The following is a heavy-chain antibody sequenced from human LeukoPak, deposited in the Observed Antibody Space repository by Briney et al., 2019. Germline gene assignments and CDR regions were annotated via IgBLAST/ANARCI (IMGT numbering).Heavy chain of an antibody. CDR3: ARRARDYYGSGSYYNAYFDY. CDR1: GGSISSYY. CDR2: IYYSGST. Sequence: KPSETLSLTCTVSGGSISSYYWSWIRQPPGKGLEWIGYIYYSGSTNYNPSLKSRVTISVDTSKNQFSLKLSSVTAADTAVYYCARRARDYYGSGSYYNAYFDYWGQGTLVTVSS. V-gene: IGHV4-59*01. J-gene: IGHJ4*02. D-gene: IGHD3-10*01.